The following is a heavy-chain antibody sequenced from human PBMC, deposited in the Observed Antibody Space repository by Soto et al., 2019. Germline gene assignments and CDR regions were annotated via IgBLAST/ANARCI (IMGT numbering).Heavy chain of an antibody. CDR1: GDSMGSGDYY. D-gene: IGHD3-10*01. J-gene: IGHJ5*02. Sequence: QVQLQESGPGLVKPSQTLSLTCTVSGDSMGSGDYYWTWIRQPPGKGLEWIGYIYYIGTTFYNPSLESRVNISIDTSKNPLSLRLTSVTAADTAVYYCSRGSTYYGFLTWGQGTLVTVSS. V-gene: IGHV4-30-4*01. CDR3: SRGSTYYGFLT. CDR2: IYYIGTT.